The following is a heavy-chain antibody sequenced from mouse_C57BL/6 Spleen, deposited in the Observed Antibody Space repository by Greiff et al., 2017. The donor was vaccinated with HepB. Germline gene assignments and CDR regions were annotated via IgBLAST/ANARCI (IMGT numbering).Heavy chain of an antibody. V-gene: IGHV7-3*01. D-gene: IGHD2-12*01. Sequence: EVMLVESGGGLVQPGGSLSLSCAASGFTFTDYYMSWVRQPPGKALEWLGFIRNKANGYTTEYSASVKGRFTISRDNSQSNLYLQMNALRAEDSATYDFATAYYIHPSYFDYWGQGTTLTVSS. J-gene: IGHJ2*01. CDR3: ATAYYIHPSYFDY. CDR1: GFTFTDYY. CDR2: IRNKANGYTT.